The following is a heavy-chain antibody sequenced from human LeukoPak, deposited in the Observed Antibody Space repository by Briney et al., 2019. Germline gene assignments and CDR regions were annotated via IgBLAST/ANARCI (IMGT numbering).Heavy chain of an antibody. V-gene: IGHV3-74*01. CDR2: INIDERIT. D-gene: IGHD3-22*01. CDR3: ATIVVVSSSLEDY. Sequence: GGSLRLSCAASGFTFNNYSMHWVRQAPGKGLVWVSYINIDERITGYADSVKGRFTISRDNAKNTLYLQMNSLRAEDTAVYYCATIVVVSSSLEDYWGQGTLVTVSS. J-gene: IGHJ4*02. CDR1: GFTFNNYS.